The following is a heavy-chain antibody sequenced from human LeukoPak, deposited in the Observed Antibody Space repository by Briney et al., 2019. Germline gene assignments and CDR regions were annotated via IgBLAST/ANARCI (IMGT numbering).Heavy chain of an antibody. V-gene: IGHV1-69*04. D-gene: IGHD6-19*01. J-gene: IGHJ4*02. CDR3: ACSSGPQYYFDY. CDR2: IIPILGIA. CDR1: GGTFSSYA. Sequence: SVKVSCKASGGTFSSYAISWVRQAPGQGLEWMGRIIPILGIANYAQKFQGRVTITADKSTSTAYMELSSLRSEDTAVYYCACSSGPQYYFDYWGQGTLVTVSS.